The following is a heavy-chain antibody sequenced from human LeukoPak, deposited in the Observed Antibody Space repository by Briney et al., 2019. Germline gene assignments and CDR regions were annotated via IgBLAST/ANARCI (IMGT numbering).Heavy chain of an antibody. J-gene: IGHJ4*02. D-gene: IGHD1-1*01. CDR3: AQGQKRTDY. Sequence: GRTLSPSRAASGLTFSSYGMHWGRPAPGKGEEGGAVIRYEGSNEYYADSVTGRFTISRDNSKNRLNLQMNSLRSEDTAVYYCAQGQKRTDYWGQGTLVTVSS. CDR2: IRYEGSNE. V-gene: IGHV3-30*02. CDR1: GLTFSSYG.